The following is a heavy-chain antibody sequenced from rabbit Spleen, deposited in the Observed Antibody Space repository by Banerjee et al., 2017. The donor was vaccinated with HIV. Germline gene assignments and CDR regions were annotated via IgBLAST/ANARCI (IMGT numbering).Heavy chain of an antibody. J-gene: IGHJ6*01. CDR1: GLDFSSSA. D-gene: IGHD7-1*01. CDR3: ARDTGTSFSSYGMDL. V-gene: IGHV1S47*01. Sequence: EESGGDLVKPGTSLALTCKASGLDFSSSAMSWVRQAPGKGLEWIACIYGGSDGAIYYASWVSGRFTISRSTSLNTVTLQMTSLTVADTATYFCARDTGTSFSSYGMDLWGQGTLVTVS. CDR2: IYGGSDGAI.